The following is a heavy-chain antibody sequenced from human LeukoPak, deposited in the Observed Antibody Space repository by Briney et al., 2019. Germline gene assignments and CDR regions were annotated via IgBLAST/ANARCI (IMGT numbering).Heavy chain of an antibody. CDR3: ARGTYIAAPTVPVYFQH. CDR1: GFTFSSYS. V-gene: IGHV3-21*01. Sequence: PGGSLRLSCAASGFTFSSYSMNWVRQAPGKGLEWVSSISSSSSYIYYADSVKGRFTISRDNAKNSLYLQMNSLRAEDTAVYYCARGTYIAAPTVPVYFQHWGQGTLVTVSS. CDR2: ISSSSSYI. D-gene: IGHD6-6*01. J-gene: IGHJ1*01.